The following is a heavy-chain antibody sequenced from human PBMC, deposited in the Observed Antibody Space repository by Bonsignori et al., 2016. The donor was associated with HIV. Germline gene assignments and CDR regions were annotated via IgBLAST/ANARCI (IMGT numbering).Heavy chain of an antibody. CDR1: GFTFSSYS. Sequence: GGSLRLSCAASGFTFSSYSMNWVRQAPGKGLEWVSSISSSSSYIYYADSVKGRFTISRDNAKNSLYLQMNSLRAEDTAVYYCASPVDDYYDSSGPESWGQGTLVTVSS. V-gene: IGHV3-21*01. CDR2: ISSSSSYI. J-gene: IGHJ4*02. D-gene: IGHD3-22*01. CDR3: ASPVDDYYDSSGPES.